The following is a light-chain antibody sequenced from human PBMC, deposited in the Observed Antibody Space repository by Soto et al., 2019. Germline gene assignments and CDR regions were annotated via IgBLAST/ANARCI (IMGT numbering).Light chain of an antibody. CDR2: KVS. J-gene: IGKJ5*01. CDR3: MEGAHWPLNV. V-gene: IGKV2-30*01. Sequence: SRIIKYSDGNTYLNWFQQRPGQSPRRLIYKVSNRDSGVQDRFGVSVSAPHFTLKVIRVGREDVGVYFCMEGAHWPLNVFSPGTRLEIK. CDR1: RIIKYSDGNTY.